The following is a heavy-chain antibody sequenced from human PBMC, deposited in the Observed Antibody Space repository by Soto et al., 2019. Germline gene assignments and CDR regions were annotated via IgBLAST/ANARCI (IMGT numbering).Heavy chain of an antibody. D-gene: IGHD3-16*01. V-gene: IGHV4-59*01. CDR1: GGSISSYY. CDR2: IYYSGST. J-gene: IGHJ4*02. Sequence: QVQLQESGPGLVKPSETLSLTCTVSGGSISSYYWSWIRQPPGKGLEWIGYIYYSGSTNYNPSLESRATISVDTSQNQFSLKLSSVTAADTAVYYCARVWGYAFDYWGQGTLVTVSS. CDR3: ARVWGYAFDY.